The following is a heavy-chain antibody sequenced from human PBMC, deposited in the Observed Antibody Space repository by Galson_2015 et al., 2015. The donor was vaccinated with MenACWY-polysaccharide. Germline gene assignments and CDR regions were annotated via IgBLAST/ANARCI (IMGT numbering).Heavy chain of an antibody. J-gene: IGHJ3*02. CDR2: IQYDESNK. Sequence: SLRLSCAASGSRFSNSGMHWVRQAPGKGLEWVAVIQYDESNKVYADSVKGRFNISIDNSKNTVFLEMNTLGVEDTAVYYCAREGSRIVFHAFDIWGQGTMVTVSS. D-gene: IGHD2-2*01. CDR1: GSRFSNSG. CDR3: AREGSRIVFHAFDI. V-gene: IGHV3-33*01.